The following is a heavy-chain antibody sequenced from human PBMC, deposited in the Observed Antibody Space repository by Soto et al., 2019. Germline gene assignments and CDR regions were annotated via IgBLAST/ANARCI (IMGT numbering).Heavy chain of an antibody. CDR2: ISSSGSTI. Sequence: PGGSLRLSCAASGFTFSDYYMTWIRQAPGKGLEWVSYISSSGSTIYYADSVKGRFTISRDNAKNSLYLQMNSLRAEDTAVYYCARGEKVVPAALYYYYGMDVWGQGTTVTVSS. D-gene: IGHD2-2*01. CDR3: ARGEKVVPAALYYYYGMDV. V-gene: IGHV3-11*01. CDR1: GFTFSDYY. J-gene: IGHJ6*02.